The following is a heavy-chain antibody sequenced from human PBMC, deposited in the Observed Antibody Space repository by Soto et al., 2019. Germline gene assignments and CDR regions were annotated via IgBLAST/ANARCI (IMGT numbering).Heavy chain of an antibody. J-gene: IGHJ6*02. Sequence: ASVKVSCKASGYTFTGYYMHWLLQAPGQGLEWMGGSNPNSGCANYAQKFQGRVTMTTDESTSTAYMELSSLRSEDTAVYYCARGLYLLGYCSGGKGCYYRMDVWGQATTVTVSS. CDR3: ARGLYLLGYCSGGKGCYYRMDV. CDR2: SNPNSGCA. V-gene: IGHV1-2*02. CDR1: GYTFTGYY. D-gene: IGHD2-15*01.